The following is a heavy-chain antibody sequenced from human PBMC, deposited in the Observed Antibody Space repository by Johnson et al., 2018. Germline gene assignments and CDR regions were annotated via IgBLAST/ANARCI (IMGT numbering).Heavy chain of an antibody. J-gene: IGHJ3*01. Sequence: VQLVESGGGVVQPGRSLRLSCAASGFPFNSYGIHWVRQAPGKGLEWVAVIWYDGSETYYGDSVKGRFTISRDNSKNTLYLQMNSLRTQDTAVYYCAKYHDGNSGAFDLWGQGTMVTVS. CDR3: AKYHDGNSGAFDL. CDR1: GFPFNSYG. V-gene: IGHV3-33*06. D-gene: IGHD4-23*01. CDR2: IWYDGSET.